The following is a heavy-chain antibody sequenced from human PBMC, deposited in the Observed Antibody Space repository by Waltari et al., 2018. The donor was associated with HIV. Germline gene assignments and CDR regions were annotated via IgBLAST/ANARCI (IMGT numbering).Heavy chain of an antibody. CDR2: TFDSGST. V-gene: IGHV4-59*01. Sequence: QVQLQASGPGLVKPSETLSLTCTVSGASISNYYWTWIRQPPEKGLDWIGYTFDSGSTNYNPPLKSRVTISVDTAKNQLTLKLTSVTAADTAVYYCARGANWFDPWGQGTLVTVSS. CDR3: ARGANWFDP. CDR1: GASISNYY. J-gene: IGHJ5*02.